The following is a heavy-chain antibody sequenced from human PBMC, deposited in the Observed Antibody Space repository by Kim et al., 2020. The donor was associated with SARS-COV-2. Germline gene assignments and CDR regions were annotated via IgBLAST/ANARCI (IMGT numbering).Heavy chain of an antibody. CDR3: AKAFYYGSGTSSRAFDY. D-gene: IGHD3-10*01. CDR1: GFTFSSYA. CDR2: ISGSGGNT. J-gene: IGHJ4*02. Sequence: GGSLRLSCAASGFTFSSYAMSWVRQAPGKGLEWVSVISGSGGNTYYADSVKGRFTISRDNSKNTLYLQMNSLRAEDTAVYYCAKAFYYGSGTSSRAFDYWGQGTLVTVSS. V-gene: IGHV3-23*01.